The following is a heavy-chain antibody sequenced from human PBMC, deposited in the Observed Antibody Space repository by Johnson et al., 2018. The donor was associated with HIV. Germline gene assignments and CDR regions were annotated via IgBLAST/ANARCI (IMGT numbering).Heavy chain of an antibody. D-gene: IGHD3-3*02. Sequence: VRLVESGGGLVQPGGSLRLSCAASGFTFSNYWMHWVRQAPGKGLVWVSRVNSDGSSLSYADSVKGRFTISRDNAKNTLYLQMNSLRAEDTAAYYCARELSHDAFDIWGQGTMVTVSS. CDR1: GFTFSNYW. J-gene: IGHJ3*02. CDR3: ARELSHDAFDI. CDR2: VNSDGSSL. V-gene: IGHV3-74*01.